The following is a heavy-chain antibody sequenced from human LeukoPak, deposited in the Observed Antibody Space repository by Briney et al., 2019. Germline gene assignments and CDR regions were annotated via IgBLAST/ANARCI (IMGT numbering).Heavy chain of an antibody. CDR3: ARDHHPLTSMGRFGFDP. D-gene: IGHD1-14*01. V-gene: IGHV1-69*05. J-gene: IGHJ5*02. Sequence: SVKVSCKASGGTFSSYAISWVRQAPGQGLEWMGGIIPIFGTANYAQKFQGRVTITTDESTSTAYMELSSLRSEDTAVYYCARDHHPLTSMGRFGFDPWGQGTLVTVSS. CDR2: IIPIFGTA. CDR1: GGTFSSYA.